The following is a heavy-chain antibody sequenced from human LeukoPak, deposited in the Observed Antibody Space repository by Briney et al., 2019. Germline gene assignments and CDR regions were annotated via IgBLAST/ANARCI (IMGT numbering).Heavy chain of an antibody. CDR1: GFTFSSYW. CDR2: IKQDGSEK. J-gene: IGHJ4*02. D-gene: IGHD2-2*01. Sequence: PGGSLRLSCAGSGFTFSSYWMTWVRQAPGKGREWGANIKQDGSEKYSVDSVKGRFTISRDNAKNSLYLQMNSLRPEDTAVYYCARENSHQLPYTLDYWGQGTLVTVSS. CDR3: ARENSHQLPYTLDY. V-gene: IGHV3-7*01.